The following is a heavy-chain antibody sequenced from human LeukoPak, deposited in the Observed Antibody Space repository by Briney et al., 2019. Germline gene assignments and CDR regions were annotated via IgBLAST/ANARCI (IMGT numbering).Heavy chain of an antibody. CDR2: ISGSGSAT. V-gene: IGHV3-23*01. Sequence: GGSLRLSCAASGFTFSNYGMSWVRQASGKGLEWVSTISGSGSATYNAGSVGGRFTTSRDNSNNTLYLQMNSLRAEDTAVYYCAKTEAPAAIRAGSDYWGQGTLVTVSS. CDR1: GFTFSNYG. CDR3: AKTEAPAAIRAGSDY. J-gene: IGHJ4*02. D-gene: IGHD2-2*02.